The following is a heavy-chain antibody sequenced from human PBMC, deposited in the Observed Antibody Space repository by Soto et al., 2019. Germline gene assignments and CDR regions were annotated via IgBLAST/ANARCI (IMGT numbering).Heavy chain of an antibody. V-gene: IGHV3-15*01. CDR1: GFTFSNAW. CDR2: IKSKPDGGTT. D-gene: IGHD3-22*01. Sequence: GGSLRLSCAAPGFTFSNAWMSWVRQATGKGLEWVGRIKSKPDGGTTDYAAPVKGRFTISRDDSKNTLYLQMNSLKTEDTAVYYCTTGLGITMIVVVTIFDYWGQGALVTVSS. J-gene: IGHJ4*02. CDR3: TTGLGITMIVVVTIFDY.